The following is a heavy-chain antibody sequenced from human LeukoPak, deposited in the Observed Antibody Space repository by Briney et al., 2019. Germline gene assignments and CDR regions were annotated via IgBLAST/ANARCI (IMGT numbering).Heavy chain of an antibody. Sequence: ASVKVSCKASGYTFTGYYMRWVRQAPGQGLEWMGWINPNSGGTNYAQKFQGRVTMTRDTSISTAYMELSRLRSDDTAVYYCASGGGYCSGGSCYSVEPYYYYGMDVWGQGTTVTVSS. V-gene: IGHV1-2*02. D-gene: IGHD2-15*01. CDR1: GYTFTGYY. J-gene: IGHJ6*02. CDR2: INPNSGGT. CDR3: ASGGGYCSGGSCYSVEPYYYYGMDV.